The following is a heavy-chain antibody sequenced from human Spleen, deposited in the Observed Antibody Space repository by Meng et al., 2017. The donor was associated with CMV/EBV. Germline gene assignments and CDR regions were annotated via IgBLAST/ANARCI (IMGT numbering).Heavy chain of an antibody. Sequence: GGSLRLSCAASGFTFSSYSMNWVRQAPGKGLEWVSYISSSSSTIYYADSVKGRFTISRDNAKNSLYLQMNSLRAEDTAVYYCARDIYCSSTSCPWFPLMDVWGQGTTVTVSS. CDR3: ARDIYCSSTSCPWFPLMDV. J-gene: IGHJ6*02. D-gene: IGHD2-2*01. CDR2: ISSSSSTI. CDR1: GFTFSSYS. V-gene: IGHV3-48*04.